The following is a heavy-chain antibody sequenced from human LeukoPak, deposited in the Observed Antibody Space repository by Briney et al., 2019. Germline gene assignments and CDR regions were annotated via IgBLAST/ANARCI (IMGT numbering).Heavy chain of an antibody. CDR2: ISAYNGNT. J-gene: IGHJ4*02. CDR3: ARDNRITVARSPFDY. V-gene: IGHV1-18*01. Sequence: GASVKVSCKASGYTFTSYGISWVRQAPGQGLEWMGWISAYNGNTNYAQKLQGRVTMTTDTSTSTAYMELRSLRSGDTAVYYCARDNRITVARSPFDYWGQGTLVTVSS. CDR1: GYTFTSYG. D-gene: IGHD4-23*01.